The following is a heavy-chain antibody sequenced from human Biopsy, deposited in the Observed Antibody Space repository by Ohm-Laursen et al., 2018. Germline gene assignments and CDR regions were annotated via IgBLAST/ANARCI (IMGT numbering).Heavy chain of an antibody. CDR3: TKNTQWEGSGYLDAFHV. CDR2: ISWSSDSI. D-gene: IGHD3-22*01. V-gene: IGHV3-9*01. J-gene: IGHJ3*01. Sequence: SLRLSCAASGFRFDNTGMHWVRQGPGKGLEWVAGISWSSDSITYAKSVTGRFTISRDNGENSLYLQMNSLRPEDTALYYCTKNTQWEGSGYLDAFHVWGHGAMVTVSS. CDR1: GFRFDNTG.